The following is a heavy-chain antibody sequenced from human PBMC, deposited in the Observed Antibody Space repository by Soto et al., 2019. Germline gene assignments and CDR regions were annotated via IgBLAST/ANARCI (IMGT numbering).Heavy chain of an antibody. CDR2: IYSSGGT. V-gene: IGHV4-61*01. Sequence: SETLSLTCSVSGGSISSGSYYWTWIRQPPGKGLEWIGYIYSSGGTSYNPSLKSRVTISVDTSKNQFSLKLSPVTAADTAVYYCARDGDGYDHWGQGTLVTVSS. CDR3: ARDGDGYDH. CDR1: GGSISSGSYY. J-gene: IGHJ4*02. D-gene: IGHD5-12*01.